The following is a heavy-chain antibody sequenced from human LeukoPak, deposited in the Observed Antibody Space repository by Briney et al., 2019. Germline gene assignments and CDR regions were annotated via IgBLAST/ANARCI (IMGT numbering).Heavy chain of an antibody. CDR2: IYPGDSDT. CDR3: ARTNYCSGGSCYFETDY. D-gene: IGHD2-15*01. Sequence: GESLKISCKGSGYSFTSYWIGWVRQMPGKGLEWMGIIYPGDSDTRYSPSFQGQVTISADKSISTAYLQWSSLRASDTAMYYCARTNYCSGGSCYFETDYWGQGTLVTVSS. CDR1: GYSFTSYW. V-gene: IGHV5-51*01. J-gene: IGHJ4*02.